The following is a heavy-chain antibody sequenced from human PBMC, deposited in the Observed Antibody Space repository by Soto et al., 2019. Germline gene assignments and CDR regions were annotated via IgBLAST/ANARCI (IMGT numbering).Heavy chain of an antibody. CDR1: GGSISSYY. V-gene: IGHV4-59*08. CDR3: ARHGDIVVVPAASLYFDY. CDR2: IYYSGST. D-gene: IGHD2-2*01. Sequence: SETLSLTCTVSGGSISSYYWSWIRQPPGKGLEWIGYIYYSGSTNYNPSLKSRVTISLDTSKNRFSLKLSSVTAADTAVYYCARHGDIVVVPAASLYFDYWGQGTLVTVSS. J-gene: IGHJ4*02.